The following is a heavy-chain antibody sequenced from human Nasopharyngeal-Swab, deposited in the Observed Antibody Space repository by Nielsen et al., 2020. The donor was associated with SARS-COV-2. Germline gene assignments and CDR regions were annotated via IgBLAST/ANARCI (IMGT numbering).Heavy chain of an antibody. Sequence: VRQMPGKRLEWVAFIAHDASNEYYGDSVKGRFSISRDSSKNTLYLQMDSLRGEDTAVYYCARDAPAHYGAFYWGRGTLVTVSS. J-gene: IGHJ4*02. D-gene: IGHD4-17*01. V-gene: IGHV3-30*03. CDR2: IAHDASNE. CDR3: ARDAPAHYGAFY.